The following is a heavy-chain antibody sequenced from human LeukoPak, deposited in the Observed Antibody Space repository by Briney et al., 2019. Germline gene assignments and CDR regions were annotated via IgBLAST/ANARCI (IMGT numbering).Heavy chain of an antibody. J-gene: IGHJ4*02. V-gene: IGHV4-59*01. D-gene: IGHD2-2*01. Sequence: SETLSLTCTVSGGSISSYYWSWIRQPPGKGLEWIGYIYYSGSTNYNPSLKSRVTISVDTSKNQFSLKLSSVTAADTAVYYCARGVPIPPADFDYWGQGTLVTVSS. CDR1: GGSISSYY. CDR2: IYYSGST. CDR3: ARGVPIPPADFDY.